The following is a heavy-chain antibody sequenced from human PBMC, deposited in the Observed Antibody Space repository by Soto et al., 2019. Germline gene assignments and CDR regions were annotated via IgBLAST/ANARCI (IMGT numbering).Heavy chain of an antibody. Sequence: LSLTCTVSGGSISSGGYYWSWIRQAPGKGLEWVAVISYDGSNKYYADSVKGRFTISRDNSKNTLYLQMNSLRAEDTAVYYCAKAYYWNLRPLDYWGQGTLVTVSS. CDR2: ISYDGSNK. V-gene: IGHV3-30*18. D-gene: IGHD1-1*01. J-gene: IGHJ4*02. CDR3: AKAYYWNLRPLDY. CDR1: GGSISSGG.